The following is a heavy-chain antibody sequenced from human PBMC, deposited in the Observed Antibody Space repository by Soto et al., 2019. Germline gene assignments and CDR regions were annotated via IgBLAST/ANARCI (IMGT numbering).Heavy chain of an antibody. CDR1: GFDFKSYP. D-gene: IGHD3-3*01. CDR3: ARDRFGRFIFGEFDP. V-gene: IGHV3-30*04. J-gene: IGHJ5*02. CDR2: LSFVGSHR. Sequence: GGSLRLSGAASGFDFKSYPIHWVRQIPGKELEWVAVLSFVGSHRDYTDSVKGRFTVSRDNSKNTLYLQMDSLKTEDAGVYYCARDRFGRFIFGEFDPWGQGTLVTVSS.